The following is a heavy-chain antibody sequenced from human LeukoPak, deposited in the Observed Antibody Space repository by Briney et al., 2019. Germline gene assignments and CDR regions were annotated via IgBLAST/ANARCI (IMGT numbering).Heavy chain of an antibody. CDR1: GGSISSYY. CDR2: IYYSGST. Sequence: PSETLSLTCTVSGGSISSYYWSWIRQPPGKGLEWIGYIYYSGSTNYNPSLKSRVTISVDTSKNRFSLKLSSVTAADTAVYYCARDRGINAFDIWGQGTMVTVSS. D-gene: IGHD3-10*01. CDR3: ARDRGINAFDI. J-gene: IGHJ3*02. V-gene: IGHV4-59*01.